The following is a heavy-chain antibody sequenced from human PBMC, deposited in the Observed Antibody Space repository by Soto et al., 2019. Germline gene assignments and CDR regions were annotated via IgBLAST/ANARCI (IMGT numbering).Heavy chain of an antibody. CDR3: AKDGGQYYDILTGYYKD. Sequence: QVQLVESGGGVVQPGRSLRLSCAASGFTFSSYGMHWVRQAPGKGLEWVAVISYDGSNKYYADSVKARFTISRDNSKNTLYLQMNSLRAEDTAVYYCAKDGGQYYDILTGYYKDWGQGTLVTVSS. J-gene: IGHJ4*02. V-gene: IGHV3-30*18. D-gene: IGHD3-9*01. CDR2: ISYDGSNK. CDR1: GFTFSSYG.